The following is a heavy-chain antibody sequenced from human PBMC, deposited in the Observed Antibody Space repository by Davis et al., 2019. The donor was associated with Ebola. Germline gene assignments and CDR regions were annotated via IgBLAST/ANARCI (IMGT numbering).Heavy chain of an antibody. V-gene: IGHV4-61*05. D-gene: IGHD6-13*01. Sequence: PSETLSLTCTVSGDSISSSSYFWGWVRQPPGKGLDWIGYISYTGTTNYNPSLKSRVTMSVDTSKNQFSLKLTSVTAADTAVYYCARGGASSRPFKSWGQGTLVSVSS. CDR1: GDSISSSSYF. CDR2: ISYTGTT. J-gene: IGHJ5*02. CDR3: ARGGASSRPFKS.